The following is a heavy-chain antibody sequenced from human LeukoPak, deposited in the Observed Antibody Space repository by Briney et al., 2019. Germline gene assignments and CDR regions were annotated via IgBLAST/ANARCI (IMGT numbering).Heavy chain of an antibody. D-gene: IGHD3-3*01. CDR2: MYYSGST. J-gene: IGHJ4*02. V-gene: IGHV4-30-4*01. CDR3: ARGVGDFWSGSDDY. CDR1: GDSISSGDYY. Sequence: SQTLSLTCSVSGDSISSGDYYWGWIRQPPGKGLEWIGYMYYSGSTDYNPSLKSRVTISGDTSKNQFSLKLSSVTAADTAVYYCARGVGDFWSGSDDYWGQGTLVTVSS.